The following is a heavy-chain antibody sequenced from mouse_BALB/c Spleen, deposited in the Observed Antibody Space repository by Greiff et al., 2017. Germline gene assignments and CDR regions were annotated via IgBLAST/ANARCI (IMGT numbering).Heavy chain of an antibody. V-gene: IGHV5-15*02. J-gene: IGHJ4*01. CDR1: GFTFSDYG. CDR2: ISNLAYSI. D-gene: IGHD1-1*01. Sequence: DVMLVESGGGLVQPGGSRKLSCAASGFTFSDYGMAWVRQAPGKGPEWVAFISNLAYSIYYADTVTGRFTISRENAKNTLYLEMSSLRSEDTAMYYCARDGGNYAMDYWGQGTSVTVSS. CDR3: ARDGGNYAMDY.